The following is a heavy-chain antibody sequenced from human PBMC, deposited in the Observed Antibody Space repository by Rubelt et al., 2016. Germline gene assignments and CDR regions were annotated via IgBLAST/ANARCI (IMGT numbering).Heavy chain of an antibody. Sequence: EVQLVESGGALVQPGGSLRLSCAASGFTFSSYWMTWVRQAPGKGLEWVATIRKDGSEQYYVDSVKGPFTISRDNAKNSLYLKMNSLRAEDTAVYYCATGHTAFDYWGQGTLVTVSS. CDR1: GFTFSSYW. D-gene: IGHD5-18*01. J-gene: IGHJ4*02. V-gene: IGHV3-7*01. CDR2: IRKDGSEQ. CDR3: ATGHTAFDY.